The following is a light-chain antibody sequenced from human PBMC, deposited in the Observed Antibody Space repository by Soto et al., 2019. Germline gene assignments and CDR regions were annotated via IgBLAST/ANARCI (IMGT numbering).Light chain of an antibody. V-gene: IGLV1-40*01. J-gene: IGLJ2*01. CDR2: VDD. Sequence: QSALTQPPSVSGAPGQRVTISCTGSSSNIGAGFDVHWYQQLPGTAPKLLIYVDDSRPSGVPDRFSGSKSGSSASLAITGLQAEDEADYYCQSYDSRLTAVVFGGGTKLTVL. CDR1: SSNIGAGFD. CDR3: QSYDSRLTAVV.